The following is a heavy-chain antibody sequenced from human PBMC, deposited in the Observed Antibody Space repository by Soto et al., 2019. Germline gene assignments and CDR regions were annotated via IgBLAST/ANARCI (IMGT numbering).Heavy chain of an antibody. D-gene: IGHD3-10*01. V-gene: IGHV4-30-4*01. CDR3: ARDLRSYGSGSYKANHFDY. J-gene: IGHJ4*02. CDR1: GGSISSGDYY. Sequence: SETLSLTCTVSGGSISSGDYYWSWIRQPPGKGLEWIGYIYYSGSTYYNPSLKSRVTISVDTSKNQFSLKLSSVTAADTAVYYCARDLRSYGSGSYKANHFDYWGQGTQVTVSS. CDR2: IYYSGST.